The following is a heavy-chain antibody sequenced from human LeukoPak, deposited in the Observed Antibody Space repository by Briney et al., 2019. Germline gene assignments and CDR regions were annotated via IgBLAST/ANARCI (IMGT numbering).Heavy chain of an antibody. CDR2: IKQDGSEK. CDR3: ASMGVERLSITGTTWFFDN. V-gene: IGHV3-7*01. Sequence: GGSLRLSCAASGFTFSTYWMTWVRQVPGEGLEWVANIKQDGSEKYYVDSVKGRFTISRDNAKNSLYLQMNSLRAEDTAVYYCASMGVERLSITGTTWFFDNWGQGTLVSVSS. D-gene: IGHD1-7*01. J-gene: IGHJ4*02. CDR1: GFTFSTYW.